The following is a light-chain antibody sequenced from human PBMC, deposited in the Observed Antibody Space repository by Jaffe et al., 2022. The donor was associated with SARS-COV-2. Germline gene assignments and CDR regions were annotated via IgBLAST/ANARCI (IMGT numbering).Light chain of an antibody. CDR3: SSYTSSSTWV. CDR1: SSDVGGYKH. CDR2: DVS. Sequence: QSALTQPASVSGSPGQSITISCTGTSSDVGGYKHVSWYQQHPGKAPKVMIYDVSNRPSGVSNRFSGSKSGNTASLTISGLQAEDEADYYCSSYTSSSTWVFGGGTKLTVL. J-gene: IGLJ3*02. V-gene: IGLV2-14*01.